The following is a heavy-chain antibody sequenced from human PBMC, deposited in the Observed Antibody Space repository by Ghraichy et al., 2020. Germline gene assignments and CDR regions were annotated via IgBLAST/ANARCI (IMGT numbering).Heavy chain of an antibody. CDR1: GGSISSYY. Sequence: SETLSLTCTVSGGSISSYYWSWIRQPPGKGLEWIGYIYYSGSTNYNPSLKSRVTISVDTSKNQFSLKLSSVTAADTAVYYCASSSGSYPGYWGQGTLVTVSS. J-gene: IGHJ4*02. D-gene: IGHD1-26*01. CDR2: IYYSGST. CDR3: ASSSGSYPGY. V-gene: IGHV4-59*08.